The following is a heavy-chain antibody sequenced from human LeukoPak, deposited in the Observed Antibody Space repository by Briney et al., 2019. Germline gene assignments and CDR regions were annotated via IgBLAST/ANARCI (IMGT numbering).Heavy chain of an antibody. CDR3: AKVDILTGYGMDV. D-gene: IGHD3-9*01. Sequence: GGSLRLSCAASGFTFSSYAMSWVRQAPGKGLQWVSAISGSGGSTYYADSVKGRFTISRDNSKNTLYLQMNSLRAEDTAVYYCAKVDILTGYGMDVWGQGTTVTVSS. CDR1: GFTFSSYA. CDR2: ISGSGGST. V-gene: IGHV3-23*01. J-gene: IGHJ6*02.